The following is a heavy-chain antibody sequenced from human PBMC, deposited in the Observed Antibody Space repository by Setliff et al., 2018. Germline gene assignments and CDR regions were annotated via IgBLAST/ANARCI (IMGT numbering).Heavy chain of an antibody. CDR3: ARVPSYGSGSYLDY. V-gene: IGHV4-39*07. J-gene: IGHJ4*02. D-gene: IGHD3-10*01. CDR2: IYYSGST. CDR1: GGSISSRSYY. Sequence: SETLSLTCTVSGGSISSRSYYWGWIRQPPGKGLEWIGSIYYSGSTYYKPSLKSRVTISVDTSKNQFSLKLSSVTAADTAVYYCARVPSYGSGSYLDYWGQGTLVTVSS.